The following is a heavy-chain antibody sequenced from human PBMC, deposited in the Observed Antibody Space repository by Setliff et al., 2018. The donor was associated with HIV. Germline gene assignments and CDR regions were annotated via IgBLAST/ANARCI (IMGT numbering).Heavy chain of an antibody. CDR2: ISYSEYT. V-gene: IGHV4-59*11. D-gene: IGHD3-3*01. J-gene: IGHJ5*02. CDR3: ARDRGSYNFWSGLARGDNWFDP. Sequence: SETLSLTCTVSGDPINSHYWSWIRQPPGEGLEWIGHISYSEYTNYNPSLKSRVTISLDTSKKHFSLDLYSVTAADTAVYYCARDRGSYNFWSGLARGDNWFDPWGQGTLVTVSS. CDR1: GDPINSHY.